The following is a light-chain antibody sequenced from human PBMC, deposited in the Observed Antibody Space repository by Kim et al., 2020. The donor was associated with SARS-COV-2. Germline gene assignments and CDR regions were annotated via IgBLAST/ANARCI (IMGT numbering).Light chain of an antibody. Sequence: DIQMTQSPSSLSASLGDRVTITCRASQDVSSWVAWFQQRPGKAPQCLIYAASSLQSGAPSRFSGSGSGTHFTLTISTLHPEDFATYYCQQYGDYPITFGQGTRLEIK. CDR1: QDVSSW. V-gene: IGKV1D-16*01. CDR2: AAS. CDR3: QQYGDYPIT. J-gene: IGKJ5*01.